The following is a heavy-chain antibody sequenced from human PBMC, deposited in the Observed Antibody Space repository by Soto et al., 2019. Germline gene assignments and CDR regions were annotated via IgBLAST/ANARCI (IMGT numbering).Heavy chain of an antibody. CDR3: AKDSEIEVAGFFDY. J-gene: IGHJ4*02. Sequence: GGSLRLSCAASGFTFSSYGMHWVRQAPGKGLEWVAVISYDGSNKYYADSVKGRFTISRDNSKNTLYLQMNSLRAEDTAVYYCAKDSEIEVAGFFDYWGQGTLVTVSS. V-gene: IGHV3-30*18. D-gene: IGHD6-19*01. CDR1: GFTFSSYG. CDR2: ISYDGSNK.